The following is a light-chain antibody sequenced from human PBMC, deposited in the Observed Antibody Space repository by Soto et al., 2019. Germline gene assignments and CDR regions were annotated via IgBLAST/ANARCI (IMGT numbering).Light chain of an antibody. J-gene: IGKJ4*01. V-gene: IGKV1-39*01. CDR1: QDITNY. CDR3: QQSYSTHLT. Sequence: DIQMTQSSSSLSASVGDRVTITCHASQDITNYLNWYQQKPGKAPKLLIYAASSLQSGVPSRFSGSGSGTDFTLTISSLQPEDFATYYCQQSYSTHLTFGGGTKWIS. CDR2: AAS.